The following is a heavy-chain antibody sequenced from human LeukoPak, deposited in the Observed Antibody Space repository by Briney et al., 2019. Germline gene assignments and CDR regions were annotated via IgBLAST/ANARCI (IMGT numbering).Heavy chain of an antibody. CDR3: ARDTLLWFGELFGWFDP. D-gene: IGHD3-10*01. Sequence: GGSLRLSCAASGFTFSSYSMNWVRQAPGKGLEWASSISSSSSYIYYADSVKGRFTISRDNAKNSLYLQMNSLRAEDTAVYYCARDTLLWFGELFGWFDPWGQGTLVTVSS. J-gene: IGHJ5*02. V-gene: IGHV3-21*01. CDR2: ISSSSSYI. CDR1: GFTFSSYS.